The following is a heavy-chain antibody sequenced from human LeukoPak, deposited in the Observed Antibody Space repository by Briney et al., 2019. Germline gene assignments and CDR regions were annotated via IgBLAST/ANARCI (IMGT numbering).Heavy chain of an antibody. V-gene: IGHV1-18*04. CDR2: ISSYNGYT. CDR3: ARIDCSSTSCYTGTNYYYYYGMDV. D-gene: IGHD2-2*02. J-gene: IGHJ6*02. Sequence: GASVKVSCKASGYTFTGYYMHWVRQAPGQGLEWMGWISSYNGYTNYAQNLQGRVTMTTDTSTSTAYMELRSLRSDDTAVYYCARIDCSSTSCYTGTNYYYYYGMDVWGQGTTVTVSS. CDR1: GYTFTGYY.